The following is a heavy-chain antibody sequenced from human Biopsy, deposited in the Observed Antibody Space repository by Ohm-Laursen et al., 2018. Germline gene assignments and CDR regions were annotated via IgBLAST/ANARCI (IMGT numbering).Heavy chain of an antibody. CDR2: IFNSANT. D-gene: IGHD3-22*01. CDR1: GGSISSGGSY. V-gene: IGHV4-31*01. J-gene: IGHJ5*02. CDR3: ARGDYFDSNGYFWFDP. Sequence: TLSLTCTVSGGSISSGGSYWSWIRQRPGKGLEWIGYIFNSANTYYNPSLKNLITISGDTSKNQFSLKLNSVTAAGMAVYYCARGDYFDSNGYFWFDPWGQGTLVTVSS.